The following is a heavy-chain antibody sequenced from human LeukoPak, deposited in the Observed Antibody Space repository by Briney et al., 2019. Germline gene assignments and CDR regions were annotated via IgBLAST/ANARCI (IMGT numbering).Heavy chain of an antibody. CDR3: ARDKCSSTSCYLAY. J-gene: IGHJ4*02. CDR2: ISYDGSNK. CDR1: GFTFSSYA. D-gene: IGHD2-2*01. Sequence: GRSLGLSCASSGFTFSSYAMHWVRQAPGKGLEWVAVISYDGSNKYYADSVKGRFTISRDNSKNTLYLQMNSLRAEDTAVYYCARDKCSSTSCYLAYWGQGTLVTVSS. V-gene: IGHV3-30*01.